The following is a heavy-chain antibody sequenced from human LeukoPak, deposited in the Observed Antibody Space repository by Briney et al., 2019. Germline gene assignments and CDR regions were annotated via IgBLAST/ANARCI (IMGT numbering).Heavy chain of an antibody. D-gene: IGHD6-19*01. J-gene: IGHJ3*02. V-gene: IGHV4-39*01. CDR1: GGSISSSSYY. CDR3: ASAYPYSSGWYDAFDI. Sequence: SETLSLTCTVSGGSISSSSYYWGWIRQPPGKGLEWIGRIYYGGSTYYNPSLKSRVTISVDTSKNQFSLKLSSVTAADTAVYYCASAYPYSSGWYDAFDIWGQGTMVTVSS. CDR2: IYYGGST.